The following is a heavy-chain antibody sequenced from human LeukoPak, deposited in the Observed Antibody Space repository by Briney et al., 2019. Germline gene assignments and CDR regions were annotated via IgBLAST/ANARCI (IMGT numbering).Heavy chain of an antibody. V-gene: IGHV3-20*04. CDR2: INWNGGST. CDR3: ARVNYGSGSYTYYFDY. D-gene: IGHD3-10*01. Sequence: GGSLRLSCAASGFTFDDYGMSWVRQAPGKGLEWVSGINWNGGSTGYADSVKGRFTVSRDNAKNSLYLQMNSLRAEDTALYYCARVNYGSGSYTYYFDYWGQGTLVTVSS. CDR1: GFTFDDYG. J-gene: IGHJ4*02.